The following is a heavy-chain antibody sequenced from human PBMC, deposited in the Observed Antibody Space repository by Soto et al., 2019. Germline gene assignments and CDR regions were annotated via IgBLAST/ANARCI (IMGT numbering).Heavy chain of an antibody. J-gene: IGHJ6*01. Sequence: QVQLQESGPGLVKPSGTLSLTCAVSGGSISTTYWWSWVRQSPGKGLEWIGEIHHGTGTNYNPALKRRGTISLDKSKNQPLLRLTSVTVADTAVYYGARNDAYDLDGWGQGTTVTVSS. CDR1: GGSISTTYW. D-gene: IGHD5-12*01. CDR3: ARNDAYDLDG. V-gene: IGHV4-4*02. CDR2: IHHGTGT.